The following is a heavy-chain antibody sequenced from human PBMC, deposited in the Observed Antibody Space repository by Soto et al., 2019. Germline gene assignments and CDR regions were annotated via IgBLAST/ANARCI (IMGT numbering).Heavy chain of an antibody. CDR1: GFTFGDYA. V-gene: IGHV3-49*03. Sequence: GGSLRLSCTASGFTFGDYAMSWFRQAPGKGLEWVGFIRSKAYGGTTEYAASVKGRFTISRDDSKSIAYLQMNSLKTEDTAVYYCTRDQGMDRYCSGGSCYGPTYYYYYMDVWGKGTTVTVSS. CDR2: IRSKAYGGTT. D-gene: IGHD2-15*01. CDR3: TRDQGMDRYCSGGSCYGPTYYYYYMDV. J-gene: IGHJ6*03.